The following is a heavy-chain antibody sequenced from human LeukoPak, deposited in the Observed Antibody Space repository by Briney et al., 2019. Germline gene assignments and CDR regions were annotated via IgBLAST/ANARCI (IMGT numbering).Heavy chain of an antibody. V-gene: IGHV3-73*01. Sequence: PGGSLRLSCAASGFTFSGSAMHWVRQASGKGLEWVGRIGSKANSYATAYAASVKGRFTISRDDSKNTAYLQMNSLKTEDTAVYYCTRHVGYYGSGKEPWFDPWGQGTLVTVSS. CDR3: TRHVGYYGSGKEPWFDP. D-gene: IGHD3-10*01. CDR1: GFTFSGSA. CDR2: IGSKANSYAT. J-gene: IGHJ5*02.